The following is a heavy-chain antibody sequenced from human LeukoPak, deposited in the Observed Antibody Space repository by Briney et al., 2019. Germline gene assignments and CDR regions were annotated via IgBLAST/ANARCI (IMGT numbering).Heavy chain of an antibody. D-gene: IGHD3-10*01. V-gene: IGHV1-18*01. J-gene: IGHJ4*02. CDR2: ISAYNGNT. CDR3: ARGLGFVLDY. Sequence: ASVTVSCKASGYTFTSYGISWVRQAPGQGLEWMGWISAYNGNTNYAQKLQGRVTITRNTSISTAYMELSSLRSEDTAVYYCARGLGFVLDYWGQGTLVTVSS. CDR1: GYTFTSYG.